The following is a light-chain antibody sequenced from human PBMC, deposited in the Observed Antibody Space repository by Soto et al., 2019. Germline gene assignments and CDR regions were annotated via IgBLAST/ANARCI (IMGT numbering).Light chain of an antibody. J-gene: IGKJ1*01. V-gene: IGKV1-5*01. Sequence: DIQMTQSPSTLSASVGDRVTITCRASQSISSWLAWYQQKPGKAPKLLIYDASSLESGVPSRFSGSGSGTEFTLTISRLEPEDFAVYYCQQYNNSLWTFGQGTKVDI. CDR3: QQYNNSLWT. CDR2: DAS. CDR1: QSISSW.